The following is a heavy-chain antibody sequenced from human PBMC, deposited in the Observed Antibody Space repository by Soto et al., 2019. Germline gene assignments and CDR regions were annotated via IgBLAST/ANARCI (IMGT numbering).Heavy chain of an antibody. J-gene: IGHJ5*02. Sequence: PSETLSLTCAVYGGSFSGYYWSWIRQPPGKGLEWIGEINHSGSTNYNPSLKSRVTISVDTSKNQFSLKLSSVTAADTAVYYCARGTIVLMVYAPGGWFDPRGQGTLVTVSS. V-gene: IGHV4-34*01. CDR2: INHSGST. CDR3: ARGTIVLMVYAPGGWFDP. D-gene: IGHD2-8*01. CDR1: GGSFSGYY.